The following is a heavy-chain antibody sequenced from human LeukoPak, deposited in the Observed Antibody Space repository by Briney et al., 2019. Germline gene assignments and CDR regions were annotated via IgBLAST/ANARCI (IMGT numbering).Heavy chain of an antibody. CDR2: INSDGSST. V-gene: IGHV3-74*01. J-gene: IGHJ3*02. CDR3: ARDYRSDAFDI. D-gene: IGHD1-26*01. Sequence: GGSLRLSCTASGFTFSSYWMHWVRQAPGKGLVWVSRINSDGSSTSYADSVKGRFTISRDNAKNTLYLQMNSLRAEDTAVYYCARDYRSDAFDIWGQGTMVTVSS. CDR1: GFTFSSYW.